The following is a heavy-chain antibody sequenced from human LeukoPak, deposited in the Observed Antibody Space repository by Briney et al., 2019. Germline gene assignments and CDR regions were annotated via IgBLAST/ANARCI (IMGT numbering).Heavy chain of an antibody. CDR2: ISYDGSNK. J-gene: IGHJ3*02. Sequence: GRSLRLSCAASGFTFSSYAMHWVRQAPGKGLEWVAVISYDGSNKYYADSVKGRFTISRDNSKNTLYLQMNSLRAEDTAVYYCAKAADNFDIWGQGTMVTVSS. CDR3: AKAADNFDI. V-gene: IGHV3-30-3*01. CDR1: GFTFSSYA. D-gene: IGHD3-9*01.